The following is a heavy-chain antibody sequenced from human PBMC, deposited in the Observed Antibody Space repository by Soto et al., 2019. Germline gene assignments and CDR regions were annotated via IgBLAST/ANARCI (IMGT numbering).Heavy chain of an antibody. Sequence: ASVKVSCKASGYTFTSYAINWVRQATGQRLEWMGWINAGNGNTKYSQKFQGRVTITRDTSASTAYMELSSLRSEDTAVYYCARWDYDILTGYYTPPVYWGQGTLVTVSS. CDR2: INAGNGNT. D-gene: IGHD3-9*01. J-gene: IGHJ4*02. CDR3: ARWDYDILTGYYTPPVY. V-gene: IGHV1-3*01. CDR1: GYTFTSYA.